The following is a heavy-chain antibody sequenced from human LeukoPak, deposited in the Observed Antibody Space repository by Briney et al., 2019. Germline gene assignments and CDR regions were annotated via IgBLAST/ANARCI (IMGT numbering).Heavy chain of an antibody. Sequence: ASVKVSCKASGYTFTSYAMHWVRQAPGQRLEWMGWINAGNGNTKYSQKFQGRVTIARDTSASTAYMELSSLRSEDTAVYYCARDSCSSTSCYQNWFDPWGQGTLVTVSS. D-gene: IGHD2-2*01. CDR1: GYTFTSYA. CDR2: INAGNGNT. J-gene: IGHJ5*02. CDR3: ARDSCSSTSCYQNWFDP. V-gene: IGHV1-3*01.